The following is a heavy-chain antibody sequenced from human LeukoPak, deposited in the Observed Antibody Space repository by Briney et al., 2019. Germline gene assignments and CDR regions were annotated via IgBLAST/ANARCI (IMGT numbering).Heavy chain of an antibody. Sequence: ASVKVSCKASGYTFTRYGINWVRQAPGQGLEWMGWISAYRGDTNYAQKVQGRVTMTTDTSTSTAYMGLRSLRSDDTAVYYCARDEALSPSSPNWFDPWGQGTLVTVSS. V-gene: IGHV1-18*01. CDR1: GYTFTRYG. D-gene: IGHD2-2*01. CDR3: ARDEALSPSSPNWFDP. CDR2: ISAYRGDT. J-gene: IGHJ5*02.